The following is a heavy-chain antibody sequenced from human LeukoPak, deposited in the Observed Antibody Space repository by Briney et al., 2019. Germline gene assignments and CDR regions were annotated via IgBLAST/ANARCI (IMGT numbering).Heavy chain of an antibody. V-gene: IGHV3-20*04. D-gene: IGHD3-16*02. CDR3: AKGQGLRLGELSFPFDY. CDR1: GFTFDDYG. J-gene: IGHJ4*02. Sequence: PGGSLRLSCAASGFTFDDYGMSWVRQAPGKGLEWVSGINWNGGSTGYADSVKGRFTISRDNAKNSLYLQMNSLRAEDTAVYYCAKGQGLRLGELSFPFDYWGQGTLVTVSS. CDR2: INWNGGST.